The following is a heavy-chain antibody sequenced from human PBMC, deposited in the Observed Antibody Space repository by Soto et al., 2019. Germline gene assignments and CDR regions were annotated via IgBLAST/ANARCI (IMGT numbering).Heavy chain of an antibody. CDR3: ARGEQHIVVVTANYYYGMDV. V-gene: IGHV1-69*13. Sequence: SVKVSCKASGGTFSSYAISWVRQAPGQGLEWMGGIIPIFGTASYAQKFQGRVTITADESTSTAYMELSSLRSEDTAVYYCARGEQHIVVVTANYYYGMDVWGQGTTVTVSS. D-gene: IGHD2-21*02. CDR1: GGTFSSYA. J-gene: IGHJ6*02. CDR2: IIPIFGTA.